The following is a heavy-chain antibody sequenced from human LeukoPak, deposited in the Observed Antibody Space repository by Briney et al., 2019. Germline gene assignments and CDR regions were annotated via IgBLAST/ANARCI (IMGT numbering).Heavy chain of an antibody. CDR2: TYYRSKWYN. V-gene: IGHV6-1*01. Sequence: SQTLSLTCAISGDSVSNNSAAWNWIRQSPSRGLEWLGRTYYRSKWYNDYAVSVESRITINPDTSKNQFSLQLNSVAPEDTAVYYCASTHNNGRYLDYWGQGALVTVSS. J-gene: IGHJ4*02. D-gene: IGHD2-8*01. CDR1: GDSVSNNSAA. CDR3: ASTHNNGRYLDY.